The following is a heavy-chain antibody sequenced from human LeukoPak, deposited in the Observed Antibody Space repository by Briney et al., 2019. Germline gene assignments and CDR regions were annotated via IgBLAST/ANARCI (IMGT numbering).Heavy chain of an antibody. J-gene: IGHJ6*03. V-gene: IGHV1-46*01. CDR1: GDTFTKYY. Sequence: ASVKVSCKASGDTFTKYYMHWVRQAPGQGLEWMGIINPNGGTTSYAQRFQGRLTLTRDTPTSTFYMELGTLKSEDTAVYYCARGSYYYMDVWVKGATVTISS. CDR3: ARGSYYYMDV. CDR2: INPNGGTT.